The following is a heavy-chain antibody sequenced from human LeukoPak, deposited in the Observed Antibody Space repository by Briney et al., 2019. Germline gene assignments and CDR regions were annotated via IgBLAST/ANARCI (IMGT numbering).Heavy chain of an antibody. D-gene: IGHD2-2*01. V-gene: IGHV1-18*01. Sequence: APVKVSCKSSGYTFTNFGVTWVRQAPGQGLEWMGWISTYNANTDYALKLQGRVTMTTDTSTSTAYLELRSLRSDDTAVYYCGIVIVPAAAIDYWGQGTLVTVSS. CDR3: GIVIVPAAAIDY. J-gene: IGHJ4*02. CDR1: GYTFTNFG. CDR2: ISTYNANT.